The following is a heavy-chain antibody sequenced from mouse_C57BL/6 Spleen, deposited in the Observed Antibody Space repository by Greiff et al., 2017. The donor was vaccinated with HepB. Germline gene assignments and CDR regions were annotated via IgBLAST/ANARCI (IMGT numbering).Heavy chain of an antibody. J-gene: IGHJ4*01. Sequence: EVKVEESGGGLVKPGGSLKLSCAASGFTFSDYGMHWVRQAPEKGLEWVAYISSGSSTIYYADTVKGRFTISRDNAKNTLFLQMTSLRSEDTAMYYCAREGGRYYAMDYWGQGTSVTVSS. CDR1: GFTFSDYG. CDR2: ISSGSSTI. V-gene: IGHV5-17*01. CDR3: AREGGRYYAMDY. D-gene: IGHD3-3*01.